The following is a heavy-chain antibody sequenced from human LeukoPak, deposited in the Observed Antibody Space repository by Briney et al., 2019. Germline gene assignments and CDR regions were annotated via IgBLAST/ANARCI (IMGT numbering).Heavy chain of an antibody. J-gene: IGHJ4*02. CDR3: AREIFGSGSYPGF. Sequence: PGGSLRLSCAASGFAFNTYAMHWVRQAPGQGLEWVALIWHDGSHKFYSNSVRGQFTISRDNSKNTVSLQMNNLRPEDTAVYYCAREIFGSGSYPGFWGQGTLVTVSS. CDR2: IWHDGSHK. D-gene: IGHD3-10*01. CDR1: GFAFNTYA. V-gene: IGHV3-33*01.